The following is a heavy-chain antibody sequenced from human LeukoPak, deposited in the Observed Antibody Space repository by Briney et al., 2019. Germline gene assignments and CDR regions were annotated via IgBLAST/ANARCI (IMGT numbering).Heavy chain of an antibody. D-gene: IGHD2-2*01. Sequence: GGTLRLSCAASGFTFSNYGMSWVRQAPGKGLQWVSGISGSGGERYYTESVKGRFTISRDNSKNTLFLQMNSLRAEDRAVYYCAKDSLRTVPKASFDSWGQGTLVTVSS. V-gene: IGHV3-23*01. J-gene: IGHJ4*02. CDR2: ISGSGGER. CDR1: GFTFSNYG. CDR3: AKDSLRTVPKASFDS.